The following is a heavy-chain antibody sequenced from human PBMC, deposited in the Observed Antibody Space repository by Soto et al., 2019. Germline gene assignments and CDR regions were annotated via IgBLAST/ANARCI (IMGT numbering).Heavy chain of an antibody. Sequence: QVQLVESGGGVVQPGRSLRLSCVASGFTFSSYGMHWVRQAPGKGLEWVAVIWYDGSNKYYADSVKGRFTISRGNSKNTLYLQMNSLRAEDTAVYYCAREYYYDGSGYIDYWGQGTLVTVSS. D-gene: IGHD3-22*01. V-gene: IGHV3-33*01. CDR3: AREYYYDGSGYIDY. CDR1: GFTFSSYG. CDR2: IWYDGSNK. J-gene: IGHJ4*02.